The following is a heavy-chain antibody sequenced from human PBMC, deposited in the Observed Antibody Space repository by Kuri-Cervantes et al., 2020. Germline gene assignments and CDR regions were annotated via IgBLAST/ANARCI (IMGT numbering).Heavy chain of an antibody. Sequence: GESLKISCAASGFTFSNFGMHWVRQAPGKGLEWVAVISYDGSNKYYADSVKGRFTISRDNSKNTLYLQMNSLRAEDTAVYYCARDAKYQLLFTYWGQGTLVTVSS. CDR3: ARDAKYQLLFTY. V-gene: IGHV3-30*19. CDR2: ISYDGSNK. CDR1: GFTFSNFG. D-gene: IGHD2-2*01. J-gene: IGHJ4*02.